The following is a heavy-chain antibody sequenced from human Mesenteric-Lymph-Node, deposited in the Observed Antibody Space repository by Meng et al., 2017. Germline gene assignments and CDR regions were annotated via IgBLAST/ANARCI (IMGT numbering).Heavy chain of an antibody. CDR2: IYYSGTT. CDR3: ARSGPDYAVVEYYYYGMDV. D-gene: IGHD2-15*01. J-gene: IGHJ6*02. Sequence: SETLSLTCNVSGASIRSHYWTWIRQPPGGGLEWLGYIYYSGTTVHSPSPQSRVSLSFDTSKNQVSLQLSSVTAADTAIYFCARSGPDYAVVEYYYYGMDVWGQGITVTVSS. V-gene: IGHV4-59*11. CDR1: GASIRSHY.